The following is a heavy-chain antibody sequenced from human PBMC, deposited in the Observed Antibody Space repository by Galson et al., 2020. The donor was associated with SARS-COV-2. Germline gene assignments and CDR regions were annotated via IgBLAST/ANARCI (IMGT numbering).Heavy chain of an antibody. J-gene: IGHJ4*02. CDR2: IWYDGSKK. Sequence: GESLKIPCVASGFTFSTHGMQRVRQAPGKGLEWGADIWYDGSKKYYADSVKGRFTNSRDNSKNTLYLQMKSPRAEDTALYYRAGDRGPWRFVYWGQPTLVAV. CDR3: AGDRGPWRFVY. CDR1: GFTFSTHG. V-gene: IGHV3-33*01. D-gene: IGHD3-3*01.